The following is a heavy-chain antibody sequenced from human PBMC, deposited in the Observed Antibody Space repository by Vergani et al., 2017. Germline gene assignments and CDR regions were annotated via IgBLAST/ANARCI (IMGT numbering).Heavy chain of an antibody. CDR1: GFTFGSSG. CDR2: IGYDGRIK. V-gene: IGHV3-30*02. D-gene: IGHD4-17*01. Sequence: QVHLVESGGGVVQPGRSLRLSCAASGFTFGSSGMHWVRQAPGKGLEWVAFIGYDGRIKYNVDSVKGRFTISRDTSKKTLSLQMRSLRADDTAVYYCAKDGREDSDYGYFDYWGQGTLVTVSS. CDR3: AKDGREDSDYGYFDY. J-gene: IGHJ4*02.